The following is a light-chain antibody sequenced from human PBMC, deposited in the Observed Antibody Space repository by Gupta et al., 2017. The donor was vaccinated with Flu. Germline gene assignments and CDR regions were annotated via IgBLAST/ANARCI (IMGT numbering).Light chain of an antibody. CDR2: YVT. J-gene: IGLJ1*01. Sequence: QSAPTQPRSVSGSPGQSVTISCTGSSNDVGGSNRVSWYQQRPGKAPKLILYYVTERPSGVPDRFSGSKSGNTASLTISGLQADDEADYYCSSHAGRVTWVFGTGTTVTV. CDR3: SSHAGRVTWV. CDR1: SNDVGGSNR. V-gene: IGLV2-11*01.